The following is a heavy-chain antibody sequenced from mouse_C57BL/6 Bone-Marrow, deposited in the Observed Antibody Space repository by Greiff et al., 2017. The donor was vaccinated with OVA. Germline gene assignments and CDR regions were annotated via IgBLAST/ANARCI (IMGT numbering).Heavy chain of an antibody. D-gene: IGHD2-2*01. V-gene: IGHV1-19*01. CDR2: INPYNGGT. CDR3: SIYYGYPAWFAY. J-gene: IGHJ3*01. CDR1: GYTFTDYY. Sequence: VQLKESGPVLVKPGASVKMSCKASGYTFTDYYMNWVKQSHGKSLEWIGVINPYNGGTSYNQKFKGKATLTVDKSSSTAYMELNSLTSEDSAVYYCSIYYGYPAWFAYWGQGTLVTVSA.